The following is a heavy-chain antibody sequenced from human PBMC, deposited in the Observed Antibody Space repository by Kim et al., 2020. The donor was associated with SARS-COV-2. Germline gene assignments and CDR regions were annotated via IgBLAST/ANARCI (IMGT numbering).Heavy chain of an antibody. V-gene: IGHV1-3*01. D-gene: IGHD6-25*01. CDR3: ARQYTSGRTAFFDY. Sequence: SQKFQGRVTIARDTSASTTYMELSSLGSEDTAVYYCARQYTSGRTAFFDYWGQGTLVIVSS. J-gene: IGHJ4*02.